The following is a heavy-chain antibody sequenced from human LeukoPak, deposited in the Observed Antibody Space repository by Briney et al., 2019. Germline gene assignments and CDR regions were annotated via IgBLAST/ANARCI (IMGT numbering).Heavy chain of an antibody. CDR1: GFTFSSYA. J-gene: IGHJ4*02. Sequence: AGGSLRLSCAASGFTFSSYAMSWVRQAPGKGLEWVSAISGSGGDTYYADSVKGRFTISGDNSKNTLYLQMNSLRADDTAVYYCAKASYYDFWSGSFGFDYWGQGTLVTVSS. V-gene: IGHV3-23*01. CDR3: AKASYYDFWSGSFGFDY. D-gene: IGHD3-3*01. CDR2: ISGSGGDT.